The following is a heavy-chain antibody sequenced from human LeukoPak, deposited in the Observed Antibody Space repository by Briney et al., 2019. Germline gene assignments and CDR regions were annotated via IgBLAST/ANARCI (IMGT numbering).Heavy chain of an antibody. V-gene: IGHV3-23*01. CDR2: ISNSGGTT. J-gene: IGHJ4*02. Sequence: PGGSLRLSCAASGFTFSLSAMTWVRPAPGKGLECVSTISNSGGTTYYADSVKGRFSISRDNSKNTLSLEMSSLRTEDTAIYYCAKESFRPALLDFWGQGSLVTVSS. CDR1: GFTFSLSA. D-gene: IGHD2-21*01. CDR3: AKESFRPALLDF.